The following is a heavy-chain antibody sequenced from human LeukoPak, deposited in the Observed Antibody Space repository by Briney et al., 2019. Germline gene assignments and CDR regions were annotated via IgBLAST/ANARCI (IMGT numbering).Heavy chain of an antibody. CDR2: INPSGGST. Sequence: GASVKVSCKASGYTFTSYYMHWVRQAPGQGLEWMGIINPSGGSTSYAQKFQGRVTMTRDTSTSTAYMELRSLRSDDTAVYYCARDGHRRYYYDSSGREDAFDIWGQGTMVTVSS. J-gene: IGHJ3*02. CDR3: ARDGHRRYYYDSSGREDAFDI. V-gene: IGHV1-46*01. CDR1: GYTFTSYY. D-gene: IGHD3-22*01.